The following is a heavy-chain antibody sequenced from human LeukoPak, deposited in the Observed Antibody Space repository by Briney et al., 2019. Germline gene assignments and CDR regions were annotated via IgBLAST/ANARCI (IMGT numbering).Heavy chain of an antibody. CDR3: AGALRPRGRGYSGYDYYFDY. CDR2: MNPNSGNT. V-gene: IGHV1-8*03. Sequence: ASVKVSCKASGYTFTSYGINWVRQATGQGLEWMGWMNPNSGNTGYAQKFQGRVTITRNTSISTAYMELSSLRSEDTAVYYCAGALRPRGRGYSGYDYYFDYWGQGTLVTVSS. CDR1: GYTFTSYG. J-gene: IGHJ4*02. D-gene: IGHD5-12*01.